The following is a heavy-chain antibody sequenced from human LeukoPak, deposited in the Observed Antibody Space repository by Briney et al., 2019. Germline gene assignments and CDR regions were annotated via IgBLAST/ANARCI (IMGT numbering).Heavy chain of an antibody. V-gene: IGHV1-2*02. CDR3: ARDSDYYDSSGYLY. J-gene: IGHJ4*02. Sequence: ASEKVSCKASGYTFTGYYMHWVRQAPGQGLEWMGWINPNSGGTNYAQKFQGRVTMTRDTSISTAYMELSRLRSDDTAVYYCARDSDYYDSSGYLYWGQGTLVTVSS. CDR2: INPNSGGT. CDR1: GYTFTGYY. D-gene: IGHD3-22*01.